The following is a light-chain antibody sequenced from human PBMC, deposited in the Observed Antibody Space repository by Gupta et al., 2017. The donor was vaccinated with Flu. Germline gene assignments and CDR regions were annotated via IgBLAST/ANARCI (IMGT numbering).Light chain of an antibody. CDR3: QQTYCTPPT. CDR1: QTISRY. V-gene: IGKV1-39*01. J-gene: IGKJ2*01. CDR2: AAS. Sequence: GSRVTTACRASQTISRYFHWFQNTRGAAPKVLFFAASSLPAGVPSRFSGGGCGTDFPLTISSLSPEDAAFYFCQQTYCTPPTFGQGTKVEIK.